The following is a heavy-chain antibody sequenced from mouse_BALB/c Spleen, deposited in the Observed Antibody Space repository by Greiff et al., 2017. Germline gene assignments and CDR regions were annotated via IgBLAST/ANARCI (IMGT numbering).Heavy chain of an antibody. Sequence: EVQGVESGGGLVKPGGSLKLSCAASGFTFSDYYMYWVRQTPEKRLEWVATISDGGSYTYYPDSVKGRFTISRDNAKNNLYLQMSSLKSEDTAMYYCARGYRYDVAWFAYWGQGTLVTVSA. J-gene: IGHJ3*01. CDR3: ARGYRYDVAWFAY. CDR2: ISDGGSYT. V-gene: IGHV5-4*02. CDR1: GFTFSDYY. D-gene: IGHD2-14*01.